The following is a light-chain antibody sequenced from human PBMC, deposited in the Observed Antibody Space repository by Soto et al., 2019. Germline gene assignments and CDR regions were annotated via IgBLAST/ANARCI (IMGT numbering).Light chain of an antibody. CDR2: DAS. J-gene: IGKJ5*01. CDR3: QQRSNWPIT. V-gene: IGKV3-11*01. Sequence: LTQSPSFLSASAGDRVTITCRASQGISSYLAWYQQKPGQAPRLLIYDASNRATGIPARFSGSGSGTDFTLTISSLEPEDFAVYYCQQRSNWPITFGQGTRLEIK. CDR1: QGISSY.